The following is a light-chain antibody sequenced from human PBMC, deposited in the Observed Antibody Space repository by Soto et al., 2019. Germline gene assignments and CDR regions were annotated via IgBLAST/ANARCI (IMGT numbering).Light chain of an antibody. J-gene: IGKJ3*01. Sequence: DIQMTQSPSTLSASVGDRVTITCRASQSISSWLAWYQQKPGKAPKLLIYKASSLESGVPSRFSGSGSGTEFTLTISSLQPDDFATYYCQQYNSLSGFTFGPGTKVDIK. V-gene: IGKV1-5*03. CDR1: QSISSW. CDR2: KAS. CDR3: QQYNSLSGFT.